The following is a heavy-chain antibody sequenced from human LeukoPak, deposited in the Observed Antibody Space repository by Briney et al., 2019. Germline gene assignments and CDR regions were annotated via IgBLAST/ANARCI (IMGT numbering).Heavy chain of an antibody. CDR3: AKGVEQWLVHYYYYYGMDV. CDR2: ISGSGGST. V-gene: IGHV3-23*01. CDR1: GFTFSSYA. Sequence: GGSLRLSCAASGFTFSSYAMSWVRQARGKGLEWVSAISGSGGSTYYADSVKGRFTISRDNSKNTLYLQMNSLRAEDTAVYYCAKGVEQWLVHYYYYYGMDVWGQGTTVTVSS. D-gene: IGHD6-19*01. J-gene: IGHJ6*02.